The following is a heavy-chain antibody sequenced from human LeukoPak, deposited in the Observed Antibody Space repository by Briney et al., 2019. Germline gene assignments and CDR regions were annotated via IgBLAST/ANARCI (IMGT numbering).Heavy chain of an antibody. J-gene: IGHJ4*02. V-gene: IGHV4-38-2*02. CDR1: GYSISSGYY. CDR3: ARHRYYDILTGYYRGYYFDY. CDR2: IYHSGST. D-gene: IGHD3-9*01. Sequence: SETLSLTCTVSGYSISSGYYWGWIRQPPGKGLEWIGSIYHSGSTYYNPSLKSRVTISVDTSKNQFSLKLSSVTAADTAVYYCARHRYYDILTGYYRGYYFDYWGQGTLVTVSS.